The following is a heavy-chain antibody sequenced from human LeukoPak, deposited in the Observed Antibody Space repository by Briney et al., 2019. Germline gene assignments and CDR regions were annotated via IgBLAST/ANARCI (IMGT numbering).Heavy chain of an antibody. CDR1: GYTFSRYD. V-gene: IGHV1-8*03. D-gene: IGHD6-19*01. CDR2: MNPNSGKA. CDR3: ARGVAVAGKVDY. Sequence: ASVKVSCKASGYTFSRYDINWVRQATGQGLEWMGWMNPNSGKAGYAEKFQGRVTITRDTSISTAYMELSSLRSEDTAVYYCARGVAVAGKVDYWGQGTLVTVSS. J-gene: IGHJ4*02.